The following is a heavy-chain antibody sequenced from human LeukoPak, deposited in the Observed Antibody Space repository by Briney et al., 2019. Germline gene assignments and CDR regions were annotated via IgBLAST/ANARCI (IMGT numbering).Heavy chain of an antibody. D-gene: IGHD6-19*01. CDR3: ARDSSGWYPRLDP. J-gene: IGHJ5*02. CDR1: GFTFSSYS. Sequence: GGSLRLSCAASGFTFSSYSMNWVRQAPGKGLEWVSSISSSSSYIYYADSVKGRFTISRDNAKNSLYLQMNSLRAEDTAVYYCARDSSGWYPRLDPWGQGTLVTVSS. CDR2: ISSSSSYI. V-gene: IGHV3-21*01.